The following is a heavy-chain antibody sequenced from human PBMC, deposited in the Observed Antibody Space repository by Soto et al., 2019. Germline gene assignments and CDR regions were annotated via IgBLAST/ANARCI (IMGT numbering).Heavy chain of an antibody. CDR1: GYTFTNYY. CDR3: ARALSVAGRRFDY. V-gene: IGHV1-46*03. Sequence: ASVKVSCKASGYTFTNYYMHWVRQAPGQGLEWMGIINPSGGSTSYAQKFQGRVTMTRDTSTSTVYMELSSLRSEDTAVYYCARALSVAGRRFDYWGQGTLVTVS. CDR2: INPSGGST. D-gene: IGHD6-19*01. J-gene: IGHJ4*02.